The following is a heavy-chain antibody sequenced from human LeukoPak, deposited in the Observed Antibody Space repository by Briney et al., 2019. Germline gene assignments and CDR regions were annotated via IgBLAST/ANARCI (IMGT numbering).Heavy chain of an antibody. CDR3: ASPSDYSNYGRYDY. J-gene: IGHJ4*02. D-gene: IGHD4-11*01. CDR1: GYTLTELS. V-gene: IGHV1-69*13. CDR2: IIPIFGTA. Sequence: ASVKVSCKVSGYTLTELSMHWVRQAPGQGLEWMGGIIPIFGTANYAQKFQGRVTITADESTSTAYMELSSLRSEDTAVYYCASPSDYSNYGRYDYWGQGTLVTVSS.